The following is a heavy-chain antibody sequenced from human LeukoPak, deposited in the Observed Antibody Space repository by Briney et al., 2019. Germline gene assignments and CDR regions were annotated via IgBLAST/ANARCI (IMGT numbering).Heavy chain of an antibody. CDR3: ARVVKRRIQLWIGYYFDY. Sequence: GGSLRLSCAASGFTFSSYWMSWVRQAPGKGLEWVANLKQDGSEKYYVDSVKGRFTISRDNAKNSLYLQMNSLSAEDTAVYYCARVVKRRIQLWIGYYFDYWGQGTLVTVSS. CDR1: GFTFSSYW. D-gene: IGHD5-18*01. J-gene: IGHJ4*02. CDR2: LKQDGSEK. V-gene: IGHV3-7*01.